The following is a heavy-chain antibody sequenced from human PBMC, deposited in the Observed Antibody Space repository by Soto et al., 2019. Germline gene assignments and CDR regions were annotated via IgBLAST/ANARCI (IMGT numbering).Heavy chain of an antibody. Sequence: SVKVSCKASGGTFSSYAISWVRQAPGQGLEWMGGIIPIFGTANYAQKFQGRVTITADESTSTAYMELSSLRSDDTAVYYCARADTYYDILTGYTYGMDVWGQGTTVTVSS. CDR1: GGTFSSYA. CDR2: IIPIFGTA. CDR3: ARADTYYDILTGYTYGMDV. V-gene: IGHV1-69*13. J-gene: IGHJ6*02. D-gene: IGHD3-9*01.